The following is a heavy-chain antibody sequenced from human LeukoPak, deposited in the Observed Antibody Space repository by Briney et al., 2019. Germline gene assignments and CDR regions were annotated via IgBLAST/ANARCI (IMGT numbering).Heavy chain of an antibody. V-gene: IGHV1-2*02. CDR1: GYTFTGYY. D-gene: IGHD2/OR15-2a*01. CDR3: ARGSFTSTWNFDL. CDR2: INPNSGAT. Sequence: ASVKVSCKASGYTFTGYYMNWVRQAPGQGLEWMAWINPNSGATNYAQKFQGRVTMTSDTSITTAYMELSRLRSDDTAVCYCARGSFTSTWNFDLWGRGTLVTVSP. J-gene: IGHJ2*01.